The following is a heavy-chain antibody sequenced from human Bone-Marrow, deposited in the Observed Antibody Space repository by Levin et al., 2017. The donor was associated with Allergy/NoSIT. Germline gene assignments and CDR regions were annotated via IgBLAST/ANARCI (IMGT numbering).Heavy chain of an antibody. CDR2: INHSGST. J-gene: IGHJ6*02. CDR3: ARDQIVVVVAANYYYYGMDV. CDR1: GGSFSGYY. D-gene: IGHD2-15*01. Sequence: PGGSLRLSCAVYGGSFSGYYWSWIRQPPGKGLEWIGEINHSGSTNYNPSLKSRVTISVDTSKNQFSLKLSSVTAADTAVYYCARDQIVVVVAANYYYYGMDVWGQGTTVTVSS. V-gene: IGHV4-34*01.